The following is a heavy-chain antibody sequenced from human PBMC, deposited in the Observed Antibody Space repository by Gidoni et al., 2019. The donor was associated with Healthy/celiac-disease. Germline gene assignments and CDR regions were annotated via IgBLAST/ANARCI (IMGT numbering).Heavy chain of an antibody. J-gene: IGHJ4*02. CDR3: ARDGSGSYYNAAIDY. Sequence: RQHPGKGLEWIGYIYYSGSTYYNPSLKSRVIISLDTSKNQFSLKLSSVTAADTAVYYCARDGSGSYYNAAIDYWGQGTLVTVSS. V-gene: IGHV4-31*02. D-gene: IGHD3-10*01. CDR2: IYYSGST.